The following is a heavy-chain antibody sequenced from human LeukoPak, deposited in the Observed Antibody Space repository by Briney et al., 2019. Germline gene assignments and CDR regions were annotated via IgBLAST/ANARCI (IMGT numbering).Heavy chain of an antibody. J-gene: IGHJ4*02. CDR3: ARRGSGYYYVGYLDY. Sequence: GESLKISCKGSGYSFTSYWIGWVRPMPGKGLEWMGIIYPGDSETRYSPSFQGQVTISTDKSISTAYLQWSSLKASDTAMYYCARRGSGYYYVGYLDYWGQGTLVTVSS. D-gene: IGHD3-22*01. CDR1: GYSFTSYW. CDR2: IYPGDSET. V-gene: IGHV5-51*01.